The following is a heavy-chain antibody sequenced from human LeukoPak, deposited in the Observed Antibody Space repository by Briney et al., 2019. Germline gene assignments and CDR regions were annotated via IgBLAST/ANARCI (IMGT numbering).Heavy chain of an antibody. CDR1: GFTFSSYS. D-gene: IGHD4-23*01. J-gene: IGHJ4*02. V-gene: IGHV3-48*04. CDR3: ARNRGGYGGALDY. Sequence: GGSLRLSCAASGFTFSSYSMNWVRQAPGKGLEWVSYISSSGNTIYYADSVKGRFTISRDNAKNSLYLQMNSLRAEDTAVYYCARNRGGYGGALDYWGQGTLVTVSS. CDR2: ISSSGNTI.